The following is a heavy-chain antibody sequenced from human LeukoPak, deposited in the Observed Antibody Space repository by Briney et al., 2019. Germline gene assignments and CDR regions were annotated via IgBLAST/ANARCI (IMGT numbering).Heavy chain of an antibody. CDR3: ARQVGWERPGNAFDI. Sequence: SETLSLTCTVSGGSISSSSYYWGWIRQPPGKGLEWIGSIYYSGSTYYNPSLKSRVTISVDTSKNQFSLKLSSVTAADTAVYYCARQVGWERPGNAFDIWGQGTMVTVSS. J-gene: IGHJ3*02. CDR2: IYYSGST. V-gene: IGHV4-39*01. CDR1: GGSISSSSYY. D-gene: IGHD1-26*01.